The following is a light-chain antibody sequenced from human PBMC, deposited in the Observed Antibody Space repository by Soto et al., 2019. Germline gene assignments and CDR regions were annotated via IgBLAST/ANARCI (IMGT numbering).Light chain of an antibody. J-gene: IGLJ2*01. CDR2: LNSDGSH. Sequence: QSVLTQSPSASASLGASVKLTCTLSSGHSSYIIAWHQQQPEEGPRYLMKLNSDGSHTKGDGIPDRFSGSSSGAERYLTIASLQSEDEADYYCQTWGTGIVVFGGGTKRTV. CDR3: QTWGTGIVV. CDR1: SGHSSYI. V-gene: IGLV4-69*01.